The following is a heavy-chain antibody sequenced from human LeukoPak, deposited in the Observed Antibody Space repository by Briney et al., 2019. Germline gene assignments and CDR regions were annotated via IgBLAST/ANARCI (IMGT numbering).Heavy chain of an antibody. Sequence: GASVKVSCKASGYTFTGYYMHWERQAPGQGLEWMGRINPNSGGTNYAQKFQGRVTMTRDTSISTAYMELSRLRSEDTAVYYCARDLRTWELPDYYYGMDVWGQGTTVTASS. CDR2: INPNSGGT. V-gene: IGHV1-2*06. D-gene: IGHD1-26*01. CDR1: GYTFTGYY. CDR3: ARDLRTWELPDYYYGMDV. J-gene: IGHJ6*02.